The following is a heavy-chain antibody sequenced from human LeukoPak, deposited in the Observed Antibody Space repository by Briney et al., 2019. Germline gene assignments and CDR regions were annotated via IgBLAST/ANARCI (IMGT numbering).Heavy chain of an antibody. V-gene: IGHV4-59*01. CDR3: ARDKWSSEAFDI. D-gene: IGHD3-3*01. CDR2: IYYSGST. CDR1: GGSISSYY. J-gene: IGHJ3*02. Sequence: SETLSLTCTVSGGSISSYYWSWIRQPPGKGLEWVGYIYYSGSTNYNPSLKSRVTISVDTSKNQFSLKLSSVTAADTAVYYCARDKWSSEAFDIWGQGTMVTVSS.